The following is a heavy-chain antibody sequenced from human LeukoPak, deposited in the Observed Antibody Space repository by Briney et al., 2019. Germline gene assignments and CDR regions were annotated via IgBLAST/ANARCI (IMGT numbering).Heavy chain of an antibody. V-gene: IGHV3-23*01. J-gene: IGHJ4*02. Sequence: GGSLRLSCVASGFTFSSFAMTWVRQAPGKELEWVSGISGSGGGTYYADSVKGRFTISRDNSKNTVYLQMNSLRAEDTALYFCAKDRDIAVADSDYWGQGTLVTVSS. CDR2: ISGSGGGT. CDR1: GFTFSSFA. CDR3: AKDRDIAVADSDY. D-gene: IGHD6-19*01.